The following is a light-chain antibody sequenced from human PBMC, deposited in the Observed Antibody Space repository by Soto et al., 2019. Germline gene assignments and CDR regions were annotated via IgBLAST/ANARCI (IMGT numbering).Light chain of an antibody. CDR1: QSVSSSY. CDR3: KQFSSYPLT. CDR2: GAS. V-gene: IGKV3-20*01. Sequence: IGLTQSAGTLSLSPGERATLSCRASQSVSSSYLAWYQQKPGQAPRLLIYGASSRATGIPDRFRGSGSGTAFTLSISRLEPEDFAVYYCKQFSSYPLTFGGGTKVDIK. J-gene: IGKJ4*01.